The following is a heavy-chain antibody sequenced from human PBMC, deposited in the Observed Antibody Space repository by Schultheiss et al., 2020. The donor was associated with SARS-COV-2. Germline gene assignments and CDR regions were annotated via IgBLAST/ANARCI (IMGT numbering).Heavy chain of an antibody. CDR1: GFTFSSYW. CDR3: ARVPTAMEIYYYYGMDV. Sequence: GGSLRLSCAASGFTFSSYWMSWVRQAPGKGLEWVANIKQDGSEKYYVDSVKGRFTISRDNAKNSLYLQMNSLRAEDTAVYYCARVPTAMEIYYYYGMDVWGQGTTVTVSS. D-gene: IGHD5-18*01. V-gene: IGHV3-7*03. CDR2: IKQDGSEK. J-gene: IGHJ6*02.